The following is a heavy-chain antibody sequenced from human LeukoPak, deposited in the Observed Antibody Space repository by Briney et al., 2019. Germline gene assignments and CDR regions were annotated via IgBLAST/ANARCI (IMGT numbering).Heavy chain of an antibody. D-gene: IGHD3-22*01. CDR2: IYYSGST. J-gene: IGHJ4*02. V-gene: IGHV4-31*03. Sequence: ASETLSLTCTVSGGSISSGGYYWSWIRQHPGKGLEWIGYIYYSGSTYYNPSLKSRVTISVDTSKNQFSQKLSSVTAADTAVYYCARGHYYDSSGYENFDYWGQGTLVTVSS. CDR1: GGSISSGGYY. CDR3: ARGHYYDSSGYENFDY.